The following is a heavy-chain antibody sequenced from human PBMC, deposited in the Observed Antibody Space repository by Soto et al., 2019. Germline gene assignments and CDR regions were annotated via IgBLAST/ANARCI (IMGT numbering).Heavy chain of an antibody. Sequence: SVKVSCKASGGTFSSYTISWVRQAPGQGLEWMGKIIPILGIANYAQKFQGRVTITADKSTSTAYMELSSLRSEDTAVYYCARILRSYADIVVVPAAIDAFDIWGQGTMVTVS. D-gene: IGHD2-2*02. J-gene: IGHJ3*02. CDR1: GGTFSSYT. V-gene: IGHV1-69*02. CDR2: IIPILGIA. CDR3: ARILRSYADIVVVPAAIDAFDI.